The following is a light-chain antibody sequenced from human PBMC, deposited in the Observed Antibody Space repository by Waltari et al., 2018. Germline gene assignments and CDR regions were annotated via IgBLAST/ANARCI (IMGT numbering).Light chain of an antibody. V-gene: IGLV2-11*01. CDR3: CSYAGSYTFYV. Sequence: QSALTQPRSVSGSPGQSVTISCTGTSSDVGGYNYVSWYQHHPGKAPKPLIYDVSKRPSGVPDRFSGSKSGNTASLTISGLQAEDEADYYCCSYAGSYTFYVFGTGTKVTVL. CDR1: SSDVGGYNY. J-gene: IGLJ1*01. CDR2: DVS.